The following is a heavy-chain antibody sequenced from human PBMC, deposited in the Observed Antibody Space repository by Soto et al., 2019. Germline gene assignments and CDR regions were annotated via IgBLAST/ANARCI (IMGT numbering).Heavy chain of an antibody. V-gene: IGHV4-34*01. J-gene: IGHJ4*02. CDR3: AKNFNY. CDR1: GGSFSDSY. Sequence: PSETLSLTCDVYGGSFSDSYWSWIRQPPGKGLEWIGDINHSGSANYSPSLKSRVTISVDTSKNRFSLNLDSVTAADTAVYYCAKNFNYWGQGPVVTVSS. CDR2: INHSGSA.